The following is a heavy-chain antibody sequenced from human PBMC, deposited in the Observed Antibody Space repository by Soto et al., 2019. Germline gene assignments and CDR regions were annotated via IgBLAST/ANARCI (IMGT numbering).Heavy chain of an antibody. D-gene: IGHD3-22*01. CDR3: SRDYLTADSYDSSGYLGFRFDY. CDR1: GGTFSSYA. CDR2: IIPIFGTA. V-gene: IGHV1-69*13. Sequence: SVKVSCKASGGTFSSYAISWVRQAPGQGLEWMGGIIPIFGTANYAQKFQGRVTITADESTSTAYMELSSRRSEDTAVYYCSRDYLTADSYDSSGYLGFRFDYWGQGTLVTGSS. J-gene: IGHJ4*02.